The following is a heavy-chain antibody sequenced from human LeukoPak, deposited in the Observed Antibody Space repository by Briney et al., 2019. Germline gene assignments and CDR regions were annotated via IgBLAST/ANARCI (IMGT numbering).Heavy chain of an antibody. CDR2: IHTSGGT. CDR3: IVFGDSNH. V-gene: IGHV3-53*01. J-gene: IGHJ5*02. Sequence: GGSLRLSCAASGLTGSHNYVSWVRQAPGKGLEWVSAIHTSGGTCYADSVKGRFTISRDTSKNTLYLQINSLRVEDTAVYYCIVFGDSNHWGQGTLVTVSS. CDR1: GLTGSHNY. D-gene: IGHD4-17*01.